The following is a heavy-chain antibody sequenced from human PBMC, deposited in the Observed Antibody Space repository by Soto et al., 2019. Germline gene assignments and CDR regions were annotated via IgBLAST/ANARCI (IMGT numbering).Heavy chain of an antibody. V-gene: IGHV3-23*01. CDR2: ISGSGGST. J-gene: IGHJ6*02. D-gene: IGHD2-15*01. Sequence: SGGSLRLSCAASGFTFSSYAMSWVRQAPGKGLEWVSAISGSGGSTYYADSVKGRFTISRDNSKNTLYLQMNSLRAEDTAVYYCGRTDIVASPAIRKNKYGMDVWGQGTTVTVSS. CDR1: GFTFSSYA. CDR3: GRTDIVASPAIRKNKYGMDV.